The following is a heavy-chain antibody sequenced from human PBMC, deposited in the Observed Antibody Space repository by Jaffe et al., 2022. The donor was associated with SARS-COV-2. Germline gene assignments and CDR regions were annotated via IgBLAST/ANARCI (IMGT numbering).Heavy chain of an antibody. D-gene: IGHD3-22*01. CDR1: GFTFSSYS. CDR3: ARDLVVSDPYYDSSEDY. CDR2: ISSSSSYI. J-gene: IGHJ4*02. V-gene: IGHV3-21*01. Sequence: EVQLVESGGGLVKPGGSLRLSCAASGFTFSSYSMNWVRQAPGKGLEWVSSISSSSSYIYYADSVKGRFTISRDNAKNSLYLQMNSLRAEDTAVYYCARDLVVSDPYYDSSEDYWGQGTLVTVSS.